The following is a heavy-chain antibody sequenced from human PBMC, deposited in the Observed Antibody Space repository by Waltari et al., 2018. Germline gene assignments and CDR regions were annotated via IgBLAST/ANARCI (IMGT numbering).Heavy chain of an antibody. V-gene: IGHV4-39*01. D-gene: IGHD3-9*01. CDR1: GGSNSSESYY. CDR2: ISYSGST. CDR3: ARLSYHIVTGYGWFDP. Sequence: QLQLQESGPGLVKPSETLSLTCTVSGGSNSSESYYWVWIRQPPGKGLEWIGIISYSGSTYYNPSLKSRVTISVDTSKNRFSLKLSSVTAADTAVYYCARLSYHIVTGYGWFDPWGLGTLVTVSS. J-gene: IGHJ5*02.